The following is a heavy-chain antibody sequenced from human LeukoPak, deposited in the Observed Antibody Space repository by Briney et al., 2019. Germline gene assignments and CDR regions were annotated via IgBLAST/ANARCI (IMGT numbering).Heavy chain of an antibody. D-gene: IGHD1-26*01. V-gene: IGHV3-7*01. Sequence: GGSLRLSCGASGFNFGGYWMNWVRQAPGKGLEWAANIKEDGSEKKYADFVKGRFTISRDNAKNSLYLQMDSLRADDTAVYYCARDLGYYRADYWGRGTLLTVSS. J-gene: IGHJ4*02. CDR2: IKEDGSEK. CDR3: ARDLGYYRADY. CDR1: GFNFGGYW.